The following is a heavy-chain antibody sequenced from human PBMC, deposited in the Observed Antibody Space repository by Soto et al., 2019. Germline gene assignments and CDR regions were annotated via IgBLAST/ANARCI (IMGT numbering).Heavy chain of an antibody. CDR1: GGSFSGYY. J-gene: IGHJ5*02. Sequence: QVQLQQWGAGLLKPSETLSLTCAVYGGSFSGYYWSWIHQPPGKGLEWIGEINHSGSTNYNPSLKSRVTISVDTSKNQFSLKLSSVTAADMAVYYCARKRGVVSWFDPWGQGTLVTVSS. D-gene: IGHD3-22*01. V-gene: IGHV4-34*01. CDR2: INHSGST. CDR3: ARKRGVVSWFDP.